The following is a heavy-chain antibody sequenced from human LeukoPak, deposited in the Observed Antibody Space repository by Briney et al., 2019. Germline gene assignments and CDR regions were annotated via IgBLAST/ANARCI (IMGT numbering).Heavy chain of an antibody. D-gene: IGHD3-9*01. J-gene: IGHJ4*02. V-gene: IGHV4-61*08. CDR3: VTYFVNGGGRGH. CDR2: HNQNP. CDR1: GASVSSGDYH. Sequence: SETLSLTCTVSGASVSSGDYHWSWVRQAPGKGLEWIGHNQNPSYNPSLKSRVVISIHTSRNQFSLTLNTVTAADTATYFCVTYFVNGGGRGHWGQGTLVTVSS.